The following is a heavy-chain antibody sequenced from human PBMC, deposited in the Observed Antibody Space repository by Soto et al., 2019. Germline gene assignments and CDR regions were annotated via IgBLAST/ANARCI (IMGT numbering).Heavy chain of an antibody. Sequence: PSETLSLTCTVSGGSVTSSSYYWGWIRQSPGKGLEWIGSVYYRGRSYSKSSVKSRVTMSVDTSKNQFSLKLSSVTAADTAVYYCARDRIVPAAMVYNYYGMDVWGQGTTVTVYS. CDR2: VYYRGRS. D-gene: IGHD2-2*01. CDR3: ARDRIVPAAMVYNYYGMDV. V-gene: IGHV4-39*07. J-gene: IGHJ6*02. CDR1: GGSVTSSSYY.